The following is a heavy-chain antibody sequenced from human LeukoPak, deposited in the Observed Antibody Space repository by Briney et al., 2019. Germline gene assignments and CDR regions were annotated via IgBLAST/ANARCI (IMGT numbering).Heavy chain of an antibody. CDR2: IYYSGTT. Sequence: PSETLSLTCAVYGGSFSGYYWSWIRQPPGKGLEWIGYIYYSGTTNYNPSLKSRVTISVDTSKNQFSLKLSSVTAADTAVYYCARENYVGTFDIWGQGTMVNVSS. D-gene: IGHD3-10*02. CDR3: ARENYVGTFDI. CDR1: GGSFSGYY. J-gene: IGHJ3*02. V-gene: IGHV4-59*01.